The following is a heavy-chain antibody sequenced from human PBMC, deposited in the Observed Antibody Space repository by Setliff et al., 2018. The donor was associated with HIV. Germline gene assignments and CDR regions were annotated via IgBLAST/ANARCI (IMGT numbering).Heavy chain of an antibody. CDR2: IKEDGSEQ. V-gene: IGHV3-7*05. CDR3: ARDVAVASLFNY. J-gene: IGHJ4*02. D-gene: IGHD6-19*01. Sequence: PSETLSLSCAASGFSISDFWMSWVRQAPGKGLEWVANIKEDGSEQYYMDSVKGRFTISRDNAKNSLYLQMSSLRAEDTAVYYCARDVAVASLFNYWGQGTLVTVSS. CDR1: GFSISDFW.